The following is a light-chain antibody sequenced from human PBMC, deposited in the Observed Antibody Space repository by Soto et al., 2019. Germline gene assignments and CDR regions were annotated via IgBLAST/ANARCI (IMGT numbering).Light chain of an antibody. CDR2: EGS. CDR3: CSYAGSRGV. J-gene: IGLJ1*01. CDR1: SSDVGSYNL. Sequence: QSALTQPASVSGSPGQSITISCTGTSSDVGSYNLVSWYQQHPGKAPKLMIYEGSKRPSGVSNRFSGSKSGNTASLTISGLQAEDEADYYCCSYAGSRGVVGTGTRSPS. V-gene: IGLV2-23*01.